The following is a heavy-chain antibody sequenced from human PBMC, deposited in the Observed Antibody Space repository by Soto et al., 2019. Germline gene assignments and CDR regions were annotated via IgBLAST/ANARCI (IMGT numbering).Heavy chain of an antibody. CDR2: IRDSGGST. D-gene: IGHD2-15*01. CDR3: AKDRSEYCSGDSCPSLIFDY. V-gene: IGHV3-23*01. J-gene: IGHJ4*02. CDR1: GFTFSSYA. Sequence: EVQLLESGGGLVQPGGSLRLSCAASGFTFSSYAMSWVRQAPGKGLEWVSSIRDSGGSTYYADSVKGRFTISRDNSKNTLYMQMNSLRAEDTAVYYCAKDRSEYCSGDSCPSLIFDYWGQGTLATVSS.